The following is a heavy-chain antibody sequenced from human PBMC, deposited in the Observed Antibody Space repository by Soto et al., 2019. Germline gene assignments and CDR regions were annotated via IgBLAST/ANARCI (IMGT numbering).Heavy chain of an antibody. CDR2: IIPMFGTT. J-gene: IGHJ6*02. V-gene: IGHV1-69*01. CDR3: ARDQMGTITGGLGV. Sequence: QLQLVQSGAEVKNHGSSVKVSCKPSGGTFSNYAVSWVRQAPGQGLEWVGGIIPMFGTTHYAPKFQGRVTINADESTTTVYMELSSLRSDDTAVYYCARDQMGTITGGLGVLGQGTSVTGSS. CDR1: GGTFSNYA. D-gene: IGHD1-1*01.